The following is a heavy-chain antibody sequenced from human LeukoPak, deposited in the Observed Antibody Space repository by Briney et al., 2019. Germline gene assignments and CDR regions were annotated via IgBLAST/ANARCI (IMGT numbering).Heavy chain of an antibody. D-gene: IGHD1-26*01. CDR2: INEDGSEI. J-gene: IGHJ3*02. CDR3: ARDLLGGSYRAFDI. V-gene: IGHV3-7*01. Sequence: PGGSLRLSCAASGFTFSRSWMTWVRQAPGKGLEWVASINEDGSEIHYVDSVKGRFTISRDNAKNSLYLQMNSLRAEDTAVYYCARDLLGGSYRAFDIWGQGTMVTVSS. CDR1: GFTFSRSW.